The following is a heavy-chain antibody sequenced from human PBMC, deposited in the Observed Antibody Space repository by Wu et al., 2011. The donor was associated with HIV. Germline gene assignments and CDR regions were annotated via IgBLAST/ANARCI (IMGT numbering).Heavy chain of an antibody. CDR3: ARDRTALVRAPFDI. CDR1: GYTFTDYY. D-gene: IGHD5-18*01. V-gene: IGHV1-2*02. Sequence: QVQLVQSGAEVKKPGASVKVSCKASGYTFTDYYMHWVRQAPGQGLEWVGWINPNSGGTNYAQKFQGRVTMTRDTSTSTVYMELSSLRSEDTAVYYCARDRTALVRAPFDIWGQGTVVTVSS. CDR2: INPNSGGT. J-gene: IGHJ3*02.